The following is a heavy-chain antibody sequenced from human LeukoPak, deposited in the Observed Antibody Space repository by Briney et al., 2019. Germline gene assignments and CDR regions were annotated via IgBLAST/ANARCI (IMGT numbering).Heavy chain of an antibody. CDR3: AKDKSGFYYTMDV. J-gene: IGHJ6*02. CDR2: VYKTGSA. D-gene: IGHD6-25*01. V-gene: IGHV4-59*12. CDR1: GGPISGSY. Sequence: KPSETLSLTCTVSGGPISGSYWNWIRQSPGKGLEWIGYVYKTGSASYNPSLKTRVTISLDTSKNQFSLKLTSVTAADTAVYYCAKDKSGFYYTMDVWGQGTTVTVSS.